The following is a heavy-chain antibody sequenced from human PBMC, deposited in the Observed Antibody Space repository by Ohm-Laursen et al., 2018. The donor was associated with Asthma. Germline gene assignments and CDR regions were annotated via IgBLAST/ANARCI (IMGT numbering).Heavy chain of an antibody. CDR1: GFTFSSYA. CDR3: ARETATGSQNIHYYDLDV. CDR2: IIGSGAET. J-gene: IGHJ6*02. D-gene: IGHD2-15*01. Sequence: LSLTCAASGFTFSSYAMSWVRQAPGKGLECVSAIIGSGAETYYADSVKARFTISRDNSKNTLYLQMNTLRAEDTAVYYCARETATGSQNIHYYDLDVWGQGTTVIVSS. V-gene: IGHV3-23*01.